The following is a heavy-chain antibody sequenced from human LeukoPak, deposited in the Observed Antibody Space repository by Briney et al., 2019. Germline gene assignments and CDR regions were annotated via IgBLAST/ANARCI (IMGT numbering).Heavy chain of an antibody. CDR1: GFTFSSYG. CDR2: IWYDGSNK. Sequence: GGSLRLSCAASGFTFSSYGMHWVRQVPGKGLEWVAVIWYDGSNKYYADSVKGRFTISRDNSKNTLYLQMNSLRAEDTAVYYCARDVSSGWYHYFDYWGQGTLVTVSS. CDR3: ARDVSSGWYHYFDY. D-gene: IGHD6-19*01. J-gene: IGHJ4*02. V-gene: IGHV3-33*01.